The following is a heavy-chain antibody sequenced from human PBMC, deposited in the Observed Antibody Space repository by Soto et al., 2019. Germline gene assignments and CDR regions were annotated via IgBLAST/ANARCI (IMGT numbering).Heavy chain of an antibody. CDR3: AREQQGRGFDP. D-gene: IGHD6-13*01. J-gene: IGHJ5*02. CDR2: MNPNSGNT. V-gene: IGHV1-8*01. CDR1: GYTFTSYD. Sequence: QVQLVQSRAEVKKPRASVKVSCKASGYTFTSYDINWVRQATGQGLEWMGWMNPNSGNTGYAQKLQGRVTVTRKTAISTAYMELSSLRSEDTAAYYCAREQQGRGFDPWGQGTLVTVSS.